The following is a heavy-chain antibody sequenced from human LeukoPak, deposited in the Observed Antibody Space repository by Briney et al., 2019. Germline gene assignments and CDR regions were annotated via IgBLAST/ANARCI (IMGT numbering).Heavy chain of an antibody. CDR1: GFTFSSYW. J-gene: IGHJ4*02. Sequence: GGSLRLSCAASGFTFSSYWMSWVRQAPGKGLEWVAVISYDGSNKYYADSVKGRFTISRDNSKNTLYLQMNSLRAEDTAVYYCAKLLWFGELLVDYWGQGTLVTVSS. D-gene: IGHD3-10*01. V-gene: IGHV3-30*18. CDR3: AKLLWFGELLVDY. CDR2: ISYDGSNK.